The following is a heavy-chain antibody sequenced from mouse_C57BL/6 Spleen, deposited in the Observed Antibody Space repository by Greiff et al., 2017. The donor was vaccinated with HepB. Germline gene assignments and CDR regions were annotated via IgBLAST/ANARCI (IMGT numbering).Heavy chain of an antibody. CDR1: GYTFTSYW. CDR2: IYPSDSET. V-gene: IGHV1-61*01. D-gene: IGHD2-4*01. CDR3: AREDDYGFAY. J-gene: IGHJ3*01. Sequence: VQLQQPGAELVRPGSSVKLSCKASGYTFTSYWMDWVKQRPGQGLEWIGNIYPSDSETHYNQKFKDKATFTVDKSSSTAYMQLSSLTSEDSAVYYCAREDDYGFAYWGQGTLVTVSA.